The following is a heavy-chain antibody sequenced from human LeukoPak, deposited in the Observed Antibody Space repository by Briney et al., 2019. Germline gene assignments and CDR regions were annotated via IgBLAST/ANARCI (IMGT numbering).Heavy chain of an antibody. CDR2: ISSSGSTI. Sequence: GGSLRLSCAASGFTFSSYEMNWVRQAPGKGLEWVSYISSSGSTIYYADSVKGRFTISRDNAKNSLYLQMNSLRAEDTAVYYCAKNGYDYPYYYYYMDVWGKGTTVTISS. CDR3: AKNGYDYPYYYYYMDV. CDR1: GFTFSSYE. D-gene: IGHD5-12*01. V-gene: IGHV3-48*03. J-gene: IGHJ6*03.